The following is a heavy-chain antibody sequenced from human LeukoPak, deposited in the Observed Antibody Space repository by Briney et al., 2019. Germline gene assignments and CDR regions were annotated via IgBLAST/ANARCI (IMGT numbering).Heavy chain of an antibody. Sequence: SETLSLTCAVSGGSVSSGNYYWSWIRQPPGKGLEWIGYIFYRGSTKYNPSLQSRVTILRDTSKNQFSLKMTSVTAADTAVYYCSRSEGVYYGSGSSGTYYPHWFDPWGQGTLVIVSS. V-gene: IGHV4-61*01. J-gene: IGHJ5*02. CDR3: SRSEGVYYGSGSSGTYYPHWFDP. D-gene: IGHD3-10*01. CDR2: IFYRGST. CDR1: GGSVSSGNYY.